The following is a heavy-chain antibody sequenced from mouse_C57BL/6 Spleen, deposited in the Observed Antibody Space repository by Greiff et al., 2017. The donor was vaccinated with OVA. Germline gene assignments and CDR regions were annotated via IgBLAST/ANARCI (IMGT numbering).Heavy chain of an antibody. CDR2: IDPSDSYT. CDR1: GYTFTSYW. Sequence: QVQLQQPGAELVKPGASVKLSCKTSGYTFTSYWMQWVKQRPGQGLEWIGEIDPSDSYTNYNQKFKGKATLTVDTSSSTAYMQLSSLTSEDSAVYDCARRDYGSSYFDYWGQGTTLTVSS. V-gene: IGHV1-50*01. J-gene: IGHJ2*01. D-gene: IGHD1-1*01. CDR3: ARRDYGSSYFDY.